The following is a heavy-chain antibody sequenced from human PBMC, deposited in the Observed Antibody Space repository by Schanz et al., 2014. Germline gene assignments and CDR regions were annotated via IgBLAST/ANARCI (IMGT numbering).Heavy chain of an antibody. Sequence: EVQLVESGGGLVQPGGSLRLSCAASGFTFSTYWMSWVRQAPGKGLEWVANIKQDESERSYVDSVKGRFTISRDNDKNSLYLQMNSLRAEDTAVYYCARYKGGYYPFDYWGQGTLVTVSS. CDR2: IKQDESER. CDR1: GFTFSTYW. V-gene: IGHV3-7*01. J-gene: IGHJ4*02. CDR3: ARYKGGYYPFDY. D-gene: IGHD3-3*01.